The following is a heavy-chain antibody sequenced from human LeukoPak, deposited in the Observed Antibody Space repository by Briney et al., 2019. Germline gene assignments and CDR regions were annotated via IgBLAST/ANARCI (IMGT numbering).Heavy chain of an antibody. Sequence: SETLSLTCTVSGGSISSSSYYWGWIRQPPGKGLEWIGSIYYSGSTYYNPSLKSRVTISVDTSKNQFSLKLSSVTVADTAVYYCASPLNWGHLYYFDYWGQGTLVTVSS. V-gene: IGHV4-39*01. CDR1: GGSISSSSYY. D-gene: IGHD7-27*01. J-gene: IGHJ4*02. CDR2: IYYSGST. CDR3: ASPLNWGHLYYFDY.